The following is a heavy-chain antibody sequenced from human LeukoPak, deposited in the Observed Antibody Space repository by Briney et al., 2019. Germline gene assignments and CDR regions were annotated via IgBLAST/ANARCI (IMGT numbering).Heavy chain of an antibody. D-gene: IGHD3/OR15-3a*01. J-gene: IGHJ3*02. CDR2: ISTYNGDT. CDR3: AKGGLVHPLHI. Sequence: GASVKVSCKASGGTFSSYAISWVRQAPGQGLEWMGWISTYNGDTKYAQKFQGRVTMTTDTSTSTAYMELRSLRSDDTAVYYCAKGGLVHPLHIWGQGTMVTVSS. CDR1: GGTFSSYA. V-gene: IGHV1-18*01.